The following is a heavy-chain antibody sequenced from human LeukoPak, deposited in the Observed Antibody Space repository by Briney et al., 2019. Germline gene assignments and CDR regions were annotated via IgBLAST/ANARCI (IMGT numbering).Heavy chain of an antibody. CDR3: ARAVAAGTWAFDI. Sequence: GASVKVSCKASGYTFTSYDINWVRQATGQGLEWMGRINPNSGGTNYAQKFQGRVTMTRDTSISTAYMELSRLRSDDTAVYYCARAVAAGTWAFDIWGQGTMVTVSS. CDR2: INPNSGGT. J-gene: IGHJ3*02. D-gene: IGHD6-13*01. V-gene: IGHV1-2*06. CDR1: GYTFTSYD.